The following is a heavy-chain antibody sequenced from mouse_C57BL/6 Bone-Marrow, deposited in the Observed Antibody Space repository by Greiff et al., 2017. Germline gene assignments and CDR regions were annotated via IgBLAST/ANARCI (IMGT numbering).Heavy chain of an antibody. D-gene: IGHD2-14*01. V-gene: IGHV1-50*01. CDR1: GYTFTSYW. Sequence: VQLQQPGAELVKPGASVKLSCKASGYTFTSYWMQWVKQRPGPGLEWIGEIDPSDSYTNYNQKFKGKATLTVDTSSRTAYMQLSSLTSEDSAVYTCARGGVRQRGRVVWDYCGQGTTLTVSS. J-gene: IGHJ2*01. CDR2: IDPSDSYT. CDR3: ARGGVRQRGRVVWDY.